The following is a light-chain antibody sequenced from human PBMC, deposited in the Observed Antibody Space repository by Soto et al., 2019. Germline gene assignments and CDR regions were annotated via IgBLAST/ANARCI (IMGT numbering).Light chain of an antibody. V-gene: IGKV1-5*03. CDR3: QQYNSYLWT. CDR1: QSISSW. Sequence: DLQMTQSPSTLSASVGDRVTITCRASQSISSWLAWYQQKPGKAPKLLIYKASSLESGVPSRFNGSGSGTEFILTISSLQPDDFATYYCQQYNSYLWTFGQGTKV. J-gene: IGKJ1*01. CDR2: KAS.